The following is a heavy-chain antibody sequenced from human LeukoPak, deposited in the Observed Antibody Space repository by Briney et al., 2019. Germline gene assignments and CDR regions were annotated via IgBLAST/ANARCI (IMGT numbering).Heavy chain of an antibody. V-gene: IGHV3-7*01. CDR2: MKEDGSEI. CDR3: TRGGARYLDS. J-gene: IGHJ4*02. D-gene: IGHD3-9*01. Sequence: PGGSLRLSWVASGFIFTSYRMSWARQPPGKGLEWVAKMKEDGSEIYYGDSVKGRFTICRDNAKNSLCLQMSSLTVEDTAVYYCTRGGARYLDSWGQGTLVTVSS. CDR1: GFIFTSYR.